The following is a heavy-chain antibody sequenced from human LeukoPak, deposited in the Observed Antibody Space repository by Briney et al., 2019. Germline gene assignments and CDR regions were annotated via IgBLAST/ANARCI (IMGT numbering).Heavy chain of an antibody. CDR3: AREPLPYGDYVYYFDY. CDR2: INPNSGGT. D-gene: IGHD4-17*01. J-gene: IGHJ4*02. V-gene: IGHV1-2*02. Sequence: ASVKVSCKASGYTFTGYYMHWVRQAPGQGLEWMGWINPNSGGTNYAQKFQGRVTMTRDTSISTAYMELSRLRSDDTAVYYCAREPLPYGDYVYYFDYWGQGTLATVSS. CDR1: GYTFTGYY.